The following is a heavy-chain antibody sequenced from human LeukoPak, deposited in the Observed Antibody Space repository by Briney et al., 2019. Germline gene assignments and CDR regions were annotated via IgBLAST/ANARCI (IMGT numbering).Heavy chain of an antibody. CDR2: ISSSSSYI. CDR1: GFTFSSYS. CDR3: ARSGYSHGYQGENYYGMDV. V-gene: IGHV3-21*01. J-gene: IGHJ6*02. D-gene: IGHD5-18*01. Sequence: PGGSLRLSCAASGFTFSSYSMNWVRQAPGKGLEWVSSISSSSSYIYYADSVKGRFTISRDNAKNSLYLQMNSLRAEDTAVYYCARSGYSHGYQGENYYGMDVWGQGTTVTVSS.